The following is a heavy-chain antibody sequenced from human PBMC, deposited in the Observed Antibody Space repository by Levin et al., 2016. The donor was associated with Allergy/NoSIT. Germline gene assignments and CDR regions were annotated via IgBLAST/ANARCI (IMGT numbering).Heavy chain of an antibody. V-gene: IGHV3-23*01. CDR2: ISGSGGST. Sequence: WIRQPPGKGLEWVSAISGSGGSTYYADSVKGRFTISRDNSKNTLYLQMNSLRAEDTAVYYCAKVLGYYDYVWGSYRHHDAFDIWGQGTMVTVSS. D-gene: IGHD3-16*02. CDR3: AKVLGYYDYVWGSYRHHDAFDI. J-gene: IGHJ3*02.